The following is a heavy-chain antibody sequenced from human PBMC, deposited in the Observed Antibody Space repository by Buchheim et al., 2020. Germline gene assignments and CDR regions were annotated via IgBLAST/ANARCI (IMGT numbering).Heavy chain of an antibody. CDR2: IYPGDSDT. V-gene: IGHV5-51*01. CDR3: AAQSGDDYYYGMDV. Sequence: EVQLVQSGAEVKKPGESLKISCEGSGYTFTSYWIGWVRQVPGKGLEWVGIIYPGDSDTRYSPSFQGHVIISADRSITTAYLQWGSLRASDTAIYYCAAQSGDDYYYGMDVWGQGTT. J-gene: IGHJ6*02. D-gene: IGHD1-26*01. CDR1: GYTFTSYW.